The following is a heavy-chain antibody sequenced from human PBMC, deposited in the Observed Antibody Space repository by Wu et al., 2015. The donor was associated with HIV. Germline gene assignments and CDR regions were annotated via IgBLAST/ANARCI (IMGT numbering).Heavy chain of an antibody. V-gene: IGHV1-2*02. CDR1: GYTFTGYY. D-gene: IGHD3-22*01. CDR2: INPNSGGT. Sequence: QVQLAQSGAEVKKPGASVKVSCKASGYTFTGYYVHWVRQAPGQGLEWMGWINPNSGGTNYAQKFQGGVTMTRDTSISTAYMELSGLRSDDTAVYYCARDQFDMDPVVISNYYSYGMDVWGQGTTVTVSS. J-gene: IGHJ6*02. CDR3: ARDQFDMDPVVISNYYSYGMDV.